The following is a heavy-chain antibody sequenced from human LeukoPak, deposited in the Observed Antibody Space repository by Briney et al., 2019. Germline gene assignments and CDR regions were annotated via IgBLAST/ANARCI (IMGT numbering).Heavy chain of an antibody. CDR3: AKSGGLAGYNPGYMDV. CDR2: ILYDGSNK. CDR1: GFTFSSYG. J-gene: IGHJ6*03. D-gene: IGHD5-24*01. Sequence: GGSLRLSCAASGFTFSSYGMHWVRQAPGKGLQWVAFILYDGSNKYYADSVKGRFTISRDNSKNTLYLQMNSLRAEDTAVYYCAKSGGLAGYNPGYMDVWGKGTTVTVSS. V-gene: IGHV3-30*02.